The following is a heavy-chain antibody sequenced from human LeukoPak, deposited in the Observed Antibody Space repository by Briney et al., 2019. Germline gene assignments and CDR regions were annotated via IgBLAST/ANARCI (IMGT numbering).Heavy chain of an antibody. CDR1: GVSISPYY. D-gene: IGHD2-21*01. CDR3: ARAGASYSFDY. J-gene: IGHJ4*02. Sequence: SETLSLTCTVSGVSISPYYWSWIRQPPGKGLEWIGHIYYSGSTNYNPSLKSRVTISVDTSKNQFSLRLNSVTAADTAVYYCARAGASYSFDYWGQGTLVTVSS. V-gene: IGHV4-59*01. CDR2: IYYSGST.